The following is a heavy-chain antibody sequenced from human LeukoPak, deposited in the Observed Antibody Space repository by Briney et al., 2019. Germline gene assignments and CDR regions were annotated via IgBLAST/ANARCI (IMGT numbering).Heavy chain of an antibody. CDR3: ARDRRITMVRGVIVPTYYGMDV. J-gene: IGHJ6*02. CDR2: INPSGGST. D-gene: IGHD3-10*01. CDR1: GYTFTSYY. Sequence: ASVKVSCKASGYTFTSYYMHWVRQAPGQGLEWMGIINPSGGSTSYAQKFQGRVTMTRDTSTSTVYMELSSLRSEDTAVYYCARDRRITMVRGVIVPTYYGMDVWGQGTTVTVSS. V-gene: IGHV1-46*01.